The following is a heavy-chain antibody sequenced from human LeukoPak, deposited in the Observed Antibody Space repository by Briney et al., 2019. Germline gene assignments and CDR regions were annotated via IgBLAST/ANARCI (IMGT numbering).Heavy chain of an antibody. CDR3: ARDGSTHYDFWSGYYAFDY. J-gene: IGHJ4*02. V-gene: IGHV1-2*02. D-gene: IGHD3-3*01. CDR2: INPNSGGT. CDR1: GYTFIGYY. Sequence: ASVKVSCKASGYTFIGYYMHWVRQAPGQGLEWMGWINPNSGGTNYAQKFQGRVTMTRDTSISTAYMELSRLRSDDTAVYYCARDGSTHYDFWSGYYAFDYWGQGTLVTDSS.